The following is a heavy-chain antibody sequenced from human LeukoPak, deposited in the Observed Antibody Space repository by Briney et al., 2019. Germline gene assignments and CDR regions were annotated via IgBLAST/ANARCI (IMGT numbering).Heavy chain of an antibody. CDR2: SIPFLGIE. V-gene: IGHV1-69*04. CDR3: ARGTYYDILTGSRTYNWFDP. D-gene: IGHD3-9*01. J-gene: IGHJ5*02. CDR1: GGTFSSYA. Sequence: ASVKVSCKASGGTFSSYAISWVRQPPAQGLDWMGRSIPFLGIENYAQKFQGRVTITADKSTSTAYMELSSLRSEDTAVYYCARGTYYDILTGSRTYNWFDPWGQGTLVTVSS.